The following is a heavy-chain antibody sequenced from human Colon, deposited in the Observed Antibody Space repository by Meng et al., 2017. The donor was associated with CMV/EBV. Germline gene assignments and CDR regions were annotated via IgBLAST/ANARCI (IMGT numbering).Heavy chain of an antibody. Sequence: SETLSLTCTVSGGSISSGSYHWGWIRQTPGKGLEWVGSIHNSGSTHYSPSLKSRVTMSVDTSKNQLSLKLTSVTAAATAVYYCARISGGGACCGADYWGQGTLVTVSS. CDR3: ARISGGGACCGADY. J-gene: IGHJ4*02. D-gene: IGHD2-21*02. CDR2: IHNSGST. V-gene: IGHV4-39*07. CDR1: GGSISSGSYH.